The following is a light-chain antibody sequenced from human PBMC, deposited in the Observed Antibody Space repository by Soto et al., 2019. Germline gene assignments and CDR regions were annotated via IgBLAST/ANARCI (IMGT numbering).Light chain of an antibody. CDR3: QQYDTAPLT. V-gene: IGKV3-20*01. Sequence: VLTQSPGTLSLSPGERATLSCRASQSVSSNYLAWYQQKPGRAPRLLIFGAVFRATGIPDRFSGSASGTDFTLTISGLEPEDFAVYYCQQYDTAPLTFGGGTRVEI. CDR2: GAV. J-gene: IGKJ4*01. CDR1: QSVSSNY.